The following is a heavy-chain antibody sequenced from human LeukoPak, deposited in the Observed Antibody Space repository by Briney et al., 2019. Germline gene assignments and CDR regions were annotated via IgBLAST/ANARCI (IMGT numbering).Heavy chain of an antibody. J-gene: IGHJ5*02. V-gene: IGHV4-38-2*02. Sequence: SETLSLTCSVSGYSISSAYYWGWIRQPPGKGLEWIGTMYHSGSINYNPSLKSRVTISVDTSKNQFSLKLSSVTAADTAVYFCARGQEWFDPWGQGTLVTVSS. CDR3: ARGQEWFDP. CDR2: MYHSGSI. CDR1: GYSISSAYY.